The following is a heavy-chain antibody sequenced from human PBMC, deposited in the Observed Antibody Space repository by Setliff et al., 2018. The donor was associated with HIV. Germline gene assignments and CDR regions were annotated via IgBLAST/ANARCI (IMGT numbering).Heavy chain of an antibody. J-gene: IGHJ4*01. Sequence: ASVKVSCKASGYSFTAYGISWVRQAPGQGFEGMGWINIDSGHTNFAQKFQDRVTVTTDTSTNTTYMELRGLRSADTATYYCARVPSGAAGLVRAGFYFWGQGTLVTVSS. V-gene: IGHV1-18*01. CDR1: GYSFTAYG. D-gene: IGHD6-25*01. CDR3: ARVPSGAAGLVRAGFYF. CDR2: INIDSGHT.